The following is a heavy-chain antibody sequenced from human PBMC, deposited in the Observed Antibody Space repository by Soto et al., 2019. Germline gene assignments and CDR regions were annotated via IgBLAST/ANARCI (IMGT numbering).Heavy chain of an antibody. CDR1: SGSVSSSLYY. J-gene: IGHJ3*02. V-gene: IGHV4-39*01. D-gene: IGHD3-22*01. Sequence: SETLSLTCSVSSGSVSSSLYYWGWIRQPPGKGLEWIGTIYSTVSTHYNPSLKSRVTISVDTSKNQFSLKLNSVTAADTAVYYCARLPYYDTPPVTFDIWGQGAMVTVSS. CDR2: IYSTVST. CDR3: ARLPYYDTPPVTFDI.